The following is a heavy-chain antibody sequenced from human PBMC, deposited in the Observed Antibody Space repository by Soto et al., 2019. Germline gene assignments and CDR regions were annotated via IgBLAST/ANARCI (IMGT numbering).Heavy chain of an antibody. Sequence: SETLSLTYAVSGGSIISGGYSWSWIRQPPGKGLEWIGYIYHIGSTYYNPSLKSRVTISVDRSKNQFSLKLSSVTAADTAVYYCARAGGLGAVAVDYWGQGTLVTVSS. D-gene: IGHD6-19*01. CDR1: GGSIISGGYS. CDR2: IYHIGST. V-gene: IGHV4-30-2*01. J-gene: IGHJ4*02. CDR3: ARAGGLGAVAVDY.